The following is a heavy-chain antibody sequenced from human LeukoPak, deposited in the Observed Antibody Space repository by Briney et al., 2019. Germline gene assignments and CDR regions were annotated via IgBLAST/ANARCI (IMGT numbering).Heavy chain of an antibody. CDR2: IFYSGST. CDR1: GGSISSAGHY. Sequence: PSQTLSLTCSVSGGSISSAGHYWTWIRQLPGKGLEWIGYIFYSGSTYYNPSLKSRVTISVDTSKNQFSLKLNSVTAADTAVYYCPSRSPPGETGYFDYWGQGTLVTVSS. D-gene: IGHD2-21*01. J-gene: IGHJ4*02. CDR3: PSRSPPGETGYFDY. V-gene: IGHV4-31*03.